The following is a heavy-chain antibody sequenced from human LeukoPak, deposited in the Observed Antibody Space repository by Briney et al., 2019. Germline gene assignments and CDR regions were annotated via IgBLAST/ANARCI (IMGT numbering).Heavy chain of an antibody. J-gene: IGHJ3*02. CDR1: GGSISSYY. CDR2: IYYSGST. Sequence: SETLSLTCTVSGGSISSYYWSWIRQPPGKGLEWSGYIYYSGSTNYNPSLKSRVTISVDTSKNQFSLKLSSVTAADTAVYYCARGMKGYYWNFDIWGQGTMVTVSS. CDR3: ARGMKGYYWNFDI. D-gene: IGHD3-22*01. V-gene: IGHV4-59*01.